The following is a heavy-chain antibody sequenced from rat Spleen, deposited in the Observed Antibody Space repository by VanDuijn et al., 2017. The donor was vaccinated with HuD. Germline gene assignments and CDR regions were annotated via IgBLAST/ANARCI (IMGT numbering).Heavy chain of an antibody. CDR2: ISTGGGNT. Sequence: EVQLVESGGDLVQPGRSLKLTCAASGFTFSHYGMAWIRQAPTKGLEWVAYISTGGGNTYYRDSVKGRFTISRDNAKSTLYLQMNSLRSEDTATYYCARHVSYCPDAWGQGVSVTVSS. CDR1: GFTFSHYG. CDR3: ARHVSYCPDA. D-gene: IGHD1-1*01. J-gene: IGHJ4*01. V-gene: IGHV5S13*01.